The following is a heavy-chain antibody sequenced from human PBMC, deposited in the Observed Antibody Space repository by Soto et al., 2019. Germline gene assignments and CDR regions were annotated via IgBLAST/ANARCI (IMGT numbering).Heavy chain of an antibody. D-gene: IGHD6-13*01. CDR3: AICHGGEGIAESGTLDY. J-gene: IGHJ4*02. CDR1: GGSFSGYY. V-gene: IGHV4-34*01. Sequence: QVQLQQWGAGLLKPSETLSLTCAVSGGSFSGYYWSWIRQPPGKGLEWIGEINLSGSTNYNTSLKSRVTISVDTPKNHCALRPTSVTAAAEAVCYCAICHGGEGIAESGTLDYWGQGTLGTVSS. CDR2: INLSGST.